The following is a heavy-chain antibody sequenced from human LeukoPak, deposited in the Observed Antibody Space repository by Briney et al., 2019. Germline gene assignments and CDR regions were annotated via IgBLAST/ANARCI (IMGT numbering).Heavy chain of an antibody. V-gene: IGHV4-59*08. CDR1: GGSISSYY. CDR2: IYYSGST. D-gene: IGHD5-18*01. J-gene: IGHJ5*02. CDR3: ARHLGNSNNWFDP. Sequence: SETLSLTCTVSGGSISSYYWSWIRQPPGKGLEWIGYIYYSGSTNYNPSLKSRITISVDTSKNQFSLKLTSVTAADTAVYYCARHLGNSNNWFDPWGQGTLVTVSS.